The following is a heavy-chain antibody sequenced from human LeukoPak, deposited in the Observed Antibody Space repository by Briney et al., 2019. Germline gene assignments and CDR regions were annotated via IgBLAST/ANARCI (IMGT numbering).Heavy chain of an antibody. D-gene: IGHD6-13*01. V-gene: IGHV3-21*01. CDR2: ISTSSSYI. Sequence: PGGSLRLSCAAYGFTFSSHSMNWVRQAPGKGLEWVSSISTSSSYIYYADSVKGRFTISRDNAKNSLYLQMNSLRAEDTAVYYCARDRYGVAAEGSWFDPWGQGTLVTVSS. J-gene: IGHJ5*02. CDR3: ARDRYGVAAEGSWFDP. CDR1: GFTFSSHS.